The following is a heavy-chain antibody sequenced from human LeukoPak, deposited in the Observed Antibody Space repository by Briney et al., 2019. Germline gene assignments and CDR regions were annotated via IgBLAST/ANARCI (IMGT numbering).Heavy chain of an antibody. CDR2: IIPILGIA. D-gene: IGHD5-18*01. CDR1: GGTFSSYA. CDR3: ARVKDTAMEFDC. V-gene: IGHV1-69*04. J-gene: IGHJ4*02. Sequence: GASVKVSCKASGGTFSSYAISWVRQAPRQGLEWMGRIIPILGIANYAQKFQGRVTITADKSTSTAYMELSSLRSEDTAVYYCARVKDTAMEFDCWGQGTLVTVSS.